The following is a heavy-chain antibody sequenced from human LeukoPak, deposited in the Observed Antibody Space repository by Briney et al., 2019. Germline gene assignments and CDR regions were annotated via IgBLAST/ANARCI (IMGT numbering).Heavy chain of an antibody. CDR2: IYTSGST. V-gene: IGHV4-61*02. J-gene: IGHJ4*02. D-gene: IGHD3-22*01. CDR3: ARSYTDYYDSSGLDF. Sequence: PSETLSLTCTVSGGSISSGSYYWSWIRQPAGKGLEWIGRIYTSGSTKYNPSLKSRVTISVDTSKNQFSLRLSSVTAADTAVYYCARSYTDYYDSSGLDFWGQGTLVTVSS. CDR1: GGSISSGSYY.